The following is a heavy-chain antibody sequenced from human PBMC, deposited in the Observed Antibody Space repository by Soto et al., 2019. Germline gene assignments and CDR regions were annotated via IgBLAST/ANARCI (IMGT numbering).Heavy chain of an antibody. CDR1: GFTFTDYG. V-gene: IGHV1-18*01. CDR3: ARDRSSSEI. D-gene: IGHD6-6*01. Sequence: GGSVKCSCKASGFTFTDYGISWVRQAPGQGLEWMGWISAYNGNTNYAQKFHDRVTMTTDTSTTTAYMELRSLTSDDTAVYYCARDRSSSEIWGQGTIVTVSS. J-gene: IGHJ3*02. CDR2: ISAYNGNT.